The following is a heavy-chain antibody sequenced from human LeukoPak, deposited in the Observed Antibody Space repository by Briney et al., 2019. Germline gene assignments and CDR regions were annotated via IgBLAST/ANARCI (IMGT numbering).Heavy chain of an antibody. Sequence: SVNVSCKASGGTFSIYAISWVRQAPGQGLEWMGGIIPIFGTANYAQKFQGRVTITADESTSTAYMELSSLRSEDTAVYYCARGRGSYSVDYWGQGTLVTVSS. V-gene: IGHV1-69*13. CDR3: ARGRGSYSVDY. D-gene: IGHD1-26*01. J-gene: IGHJ4*02. CDR2: IIPIFGTA. CDR1: GGTFSIYA.